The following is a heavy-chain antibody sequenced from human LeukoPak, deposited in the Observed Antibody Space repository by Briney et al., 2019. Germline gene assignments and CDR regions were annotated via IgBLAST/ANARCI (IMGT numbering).Heavy chain of an antibody. V-gene: IGHV3-11*01. CDR1: GFTFSDYY. D-gene: IGHD2-2*01. CDR3: ARGEDEGYCSSTSCYPFDY. J-gene: IGHJ4*02. Sequence: GGSLRLSCAASGFTFSDYYMSWIRQAPGKGLEWVSYISRSGSTIYYADHVKGRFTISRDNAKNSLYLQMNSLRAEDTAVYYCARGEDEGYCSSTSCYPFDYWGQGTLVTVSS. CDR2: ISRSGSTI.